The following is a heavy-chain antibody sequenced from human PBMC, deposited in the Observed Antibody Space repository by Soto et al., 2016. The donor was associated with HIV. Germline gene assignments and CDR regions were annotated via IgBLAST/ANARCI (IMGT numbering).Heavy chain of an antibody. J-gene: IGHJ4*02. Sequence: QVQLVQSGSEVKRPGASVKVSCRASGYVFIDSYIHWVRQAPGQGLQWMGWISPNSGVTTYAQSFQGRVTMTRDKSISTAYMELNSLTSDDTAVYYCARGSVAAWFWGQGTLVIVSS. V-gene: IGHV1-2*02. CDR1: GYVFIDSY. CDR3: ARGSVAAWF. D-gene: IGHD6-19*01. CDR2: ISPNSGVT.